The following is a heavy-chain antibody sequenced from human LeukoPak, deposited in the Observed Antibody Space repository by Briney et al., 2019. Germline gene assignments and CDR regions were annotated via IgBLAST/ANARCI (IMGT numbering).Heavy chain of an antibody. CDR3: ARAGGVVREVSYNWFDP. CDR1: GGSISTGDFY. CDR2: IYYSGST. D-gene: IGHD3-10*01. Sequence: SETLSLTCTVSGGSISTGDFYWSWIRQPPGKGLEWIGYIYYSGSTYYNPSLKSRATISVDTSKNQFSLKLSSVTAADTAVYYCARAGGVVREVSYNWFDPWGQGTLVTVSS. V-gene: IGHV4-30-4*08. J-gene: IGHJ5*02.